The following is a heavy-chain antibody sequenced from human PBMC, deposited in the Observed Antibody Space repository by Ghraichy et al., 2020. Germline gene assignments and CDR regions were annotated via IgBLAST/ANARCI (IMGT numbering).Heavy chain of an antibody. V-gene: IGHV3-23*01. D-gene: IGHD2-21*02. CDR1: GFTFSSYA. CDR3: AKRVEVTDTYRYRET. Sequence: GGSLRLSCATSGFTFSSYAMSWVRQAPGKGLEWVSTISESGGSTSDADSVKGRFTITRDNSKNTLYLQMNNLRAEDTAVYYCAKRVEVTDTYRYRETWGQGTLVTVSS. J-gene: IGHJ5*02. CDR2: ISESGGST.